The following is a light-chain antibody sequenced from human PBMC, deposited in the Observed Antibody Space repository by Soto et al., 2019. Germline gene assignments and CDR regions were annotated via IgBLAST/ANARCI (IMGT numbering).Light chain of an antibody. CDR1: SSNIGSKT. CDR3: AAWDDSLNGVV. CDR2: RND. V-gene: IGLV1-44*01. Sequence: QSVLTQPRSASGTPGQRVTISCSGSSSNIGSKTVNWYQQLPGTAPKLLIYRNDQRPSGVPDRFSGSKSGTSASLAISGLQSEDEADYYCAAWDDSLNGVVFGGGTKLTVL. J-gene: IGLJ2*01.